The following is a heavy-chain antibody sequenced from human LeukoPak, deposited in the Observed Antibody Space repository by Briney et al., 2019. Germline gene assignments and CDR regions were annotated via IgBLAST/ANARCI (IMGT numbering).Heavy chain of an antibody. CDR2: ISSSSNNI. V-gene: IGHV3-21*01. CDR1: GFTFSSYN. J-gene: IGHJ4*02. Sequence: GGTLRLSCAASGFTFSSYNMNWVRQAPGKGLEWVSSISSSSNNIYYADSVKGRFTVSRDNAKSSLYLQMNSLRADDTAVYHGARLVTPEYYFDYWGQGTLVTVSS. CDR3: ARLVTPEYYFDY. D-gene: IGHD4-23*01.